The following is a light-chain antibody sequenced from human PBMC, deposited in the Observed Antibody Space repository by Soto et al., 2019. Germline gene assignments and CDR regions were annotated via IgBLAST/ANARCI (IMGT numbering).Light chain of an antibody. CDR1: QAISSY. J-gene: IGKJ4*01. CDR3: HKYNHAPT. V-gene: IGKV1-27*01. Sequence: DIQLTQSPSSRSASVGDRVTITCRASQAISSYLAWYQQKPGKVPELLIYATSTLQSGAPSRFSGSGSGTDFTLTISSLQPEDVATYYCHKYNHAPTFGRGTKVEIK. CDR2: ATS.